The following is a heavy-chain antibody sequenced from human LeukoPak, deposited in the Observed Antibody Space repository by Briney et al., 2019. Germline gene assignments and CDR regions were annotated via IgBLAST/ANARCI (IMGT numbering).Heavy chain of an antibody. CDR2: ISGSGGIT. V-gene: IGHV3-23*01. CDR3: ARGNGFYANSFDY. J-gene: IGHJ4*02. Sequence: GGSLRLSCAASGFTFSKYAMSWVRQAPGKGLEWVSGISGSGGITYYADSVKGRFTISRDNSKNTLYLQMNSLRAEDTAVYYCARGNGFYANSFDYWGQGTLVIVSS. D-gene: IGHD3-3*01. CDR1: GFTFSKYA.